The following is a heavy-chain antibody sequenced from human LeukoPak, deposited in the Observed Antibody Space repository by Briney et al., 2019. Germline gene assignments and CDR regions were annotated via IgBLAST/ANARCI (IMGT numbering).Heavy chain of an antibody. D-gene: IGHD1-26*01. CDR3: ARGGVGAYFDY. Sequence: RPSETLSLTCAVYGGSFSGYYWSWIRQPPGKGLEWIGEINHSGSTNYNPSLKSRVTISVDTSKNQFSLKLSSVTAADTAVYYCARGGVGAYFDYWGQGTLVTVSS. CDR2: INHSGST. V-gene: IGHV4-34*01. CDR1: GGSFSGYY. J-gene: IGHJ4*02.